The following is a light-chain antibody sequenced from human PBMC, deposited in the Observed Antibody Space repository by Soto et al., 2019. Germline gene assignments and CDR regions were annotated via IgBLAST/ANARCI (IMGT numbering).Light chain of an antibody. CDR2: SND. CDR1: SPNIGSNA. V-gene: IGLV1-44*01. J-gene: IGLJ2*01. CDR3: ATWDDSLNGPV. Sequence: QSVLTQPPSVSGSPGETVTISCSGSSPNIGSNAVNWYQQVPATAPKLLIYSNDQRPSGVPDRLSASKSGTSASLAISGLQSEDEADYSCATWDDSLNGPVFGGGTKLTVL.